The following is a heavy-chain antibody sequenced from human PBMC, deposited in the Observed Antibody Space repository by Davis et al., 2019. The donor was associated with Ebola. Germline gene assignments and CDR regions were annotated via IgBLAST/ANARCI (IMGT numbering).Heavy chain of an antibody. CDR1: GFTFSSYT. D-gene: IGHD1-1*01. CDR2: ISYDGSKK. J-gene: IGHJ4*02. Sequence: GESLKISCAASGFTFSSYTMHWVRQAPGKGLEWVAVISYDGSKKYYADSVKGRFTISRDNSKNTVYLQMSSLRVDDTAVYYCARDLGLEWSHWGQGTLVTVSS. V-gene: IGHV3-30*14. CDR3: ARDLGLEWSH.